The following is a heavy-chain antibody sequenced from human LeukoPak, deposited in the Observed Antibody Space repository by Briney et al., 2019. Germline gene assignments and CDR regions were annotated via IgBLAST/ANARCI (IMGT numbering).Heavy chain of an antibody. CDR1: GFTFRTSW. J-gene: IGHJ5*02. V-gene: IGHV3-74*01. CDR3: ATDREYSQEP. Sequence: GGSLRLSCAASGFTFRTSWMHWVRQAPGKGLVWVSFINRDGSSTNYVDSVKGRFTISRDNAKSTLYLQMNRLRDEDTAVYYCATDREYSQEPWGQGTLVTVSS. D-gene: IGHD4-4*01. CDR2: INRDGSST.